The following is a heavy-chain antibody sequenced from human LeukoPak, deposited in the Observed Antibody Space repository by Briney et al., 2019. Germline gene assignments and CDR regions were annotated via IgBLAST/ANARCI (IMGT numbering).Heavy chain of an antibody. CDR1: GFAFSTYA. J-gene: IGHJ4*02. D-gene: IGHD5/OR15-5a*01. V-gene: IGHV3-23*01. Sequence: GGSLRLSCAASGFAFSTYAMTWVRQAPEKGLQWVSTVSTSGRATYYADSVEGRLTISRDNSKNTLYLQMNSLRADDTALYYCAKARGSSVYEQFDYWGQGTQVTVSP. CDR3: AKARGSSVYEQFDY. CDR2: VSTSGRAT.